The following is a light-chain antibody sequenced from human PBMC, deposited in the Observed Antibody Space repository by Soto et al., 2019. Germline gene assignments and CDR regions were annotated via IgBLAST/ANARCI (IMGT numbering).Light chain of an antibody. CDR1: SSNIGAGYD. Sequence: QSVLTQPPSVSGAPGQRVTISCTGSSSNIGAGYDVHWYQQLPGTAPKLLIYANSNRPSGVPVRFSGSKSGTSASLVITGLQAEDEADYYCQSFDSSLSGFVFGTGTKLNVL. V-gene: IGLV1-40*01. CDR3: QSFDSSLSGFV. J-gene: IGLJ1*01. CDR2: ANS.